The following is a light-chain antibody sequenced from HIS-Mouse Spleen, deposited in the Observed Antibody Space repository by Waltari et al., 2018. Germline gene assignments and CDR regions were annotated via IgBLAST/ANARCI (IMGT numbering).Light chain of an antibody. CDR1: STDVGRYNL. CDR3: CSYAGSSTLV. V-gene: IGLV2-23*01. CDR2: EGS. J-gene: IGLJ2*01. Sequence: QSALTQPASVSRSPGQSITISCTGTSTDVGRYNLVSRYQQHTGNAPKLMIYEGSKRPSGVSNRFSGSKSGNTASLTISGLQAEDEADYYCCSYAGSSTLVFGGGTKLTVL.